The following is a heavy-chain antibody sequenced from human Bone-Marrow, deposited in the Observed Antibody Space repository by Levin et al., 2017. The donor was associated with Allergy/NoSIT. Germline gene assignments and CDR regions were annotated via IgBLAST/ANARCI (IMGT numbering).Heavy chain of an antibody. CDR2: ILFDGSNT. CDR1: GFIFSNYD. V-gene: IGHV3-30-3*01. Sequence: GESLKISCAASGFIFSNYDMHWVRQTPGKGLEWVALILFDGSNTLYADSMKGRITISRDNSNNKLYLQMNNLRPEDTAVYYCACPTRQWLGGGYWGQGTVVIVSS. J-gene: IGHJ4*02. D-gene: IGHD6-19*01. CDR3: ACPTRQWLGGGY.